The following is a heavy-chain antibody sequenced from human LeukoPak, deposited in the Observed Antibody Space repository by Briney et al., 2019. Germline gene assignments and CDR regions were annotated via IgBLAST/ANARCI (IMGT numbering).Heavy chain of an antibody. V-gene: IGHV1-2*02. D-gene: IGHD2-2*01. CDR3: ARDPIQVVVPAAIGWFDP. J-gene: IGHJ5*02. CDR2: INPNSGGT. Sequence: ASVTVSCKASGYTFTGYYMHWVRQAPGQGLEWMGWINPNSGGTNYAQKFQGRVTMTRDTSISTAYMELSRLRSDDTAVYYCARDPIQVVVPAAIGWFDPWGQGTPVTVSS. CDR1: GYTFTGYY.